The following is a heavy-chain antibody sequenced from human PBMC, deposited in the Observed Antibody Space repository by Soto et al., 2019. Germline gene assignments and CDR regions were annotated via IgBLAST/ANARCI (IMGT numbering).Heavy chain of an antibody. V-gene: IGHV1-2*02. J-gene: IGHJ6*02. CDR3: ARRQTGSYYYYGMDV. Sequence: ASVKVSRKASGYTFTGYYMHWVRQAPGQGLEWMGWINPNSGGTNYAQKFQGRVTMTRDTSISTAYMELSRLRSDDTAVYYCARRQTGSYYYYGMDVWGQGTTVTVSS. CDR2: INPNSGGT. CDR1: GYTFTGYY.